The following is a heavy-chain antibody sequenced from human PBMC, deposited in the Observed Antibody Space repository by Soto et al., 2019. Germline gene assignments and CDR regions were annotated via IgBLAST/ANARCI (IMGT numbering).Heavy chain of an antibody. CDR3: VKNSGWFNT. V-gene: IGHV3-23*01. CDR2: IDGSGGIT. Sequence: GGSLRLSCAASGFPFGTTDMSWVRQAPGEGLEWVSTIDGSGGITFYADSVKGRFTISRDNSRNTVYLQMNSLRGDDTALYYCVKNSGWFNTWGQGALVTVSS. D-gene: IGHD3-10*01. J-gene: IGHJ5*02. CDR1: GFPFGTTD.